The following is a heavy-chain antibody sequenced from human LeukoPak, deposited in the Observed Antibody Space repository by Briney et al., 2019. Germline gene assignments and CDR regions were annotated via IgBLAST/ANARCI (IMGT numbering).Heavy chain of an antibody. D-gene: IGHD1-26*01. V-gene: IGHV3-23*01. J-gene: IGHJ5*02. Sequence: GGSLRLSCVASGFTFGKYWMSWVRQAPGKGLEWVSAISGSGGSTYYADSVKGRFTISRDNSKNTLYLQMNSLRAEDTAVYYCAKDKWELLGGWFDPWGQGTLVTVSS. CDR2: ISGSGGST. CDR1: GFTFGKYW. CDR3: AKDKWELLGGWFDP.